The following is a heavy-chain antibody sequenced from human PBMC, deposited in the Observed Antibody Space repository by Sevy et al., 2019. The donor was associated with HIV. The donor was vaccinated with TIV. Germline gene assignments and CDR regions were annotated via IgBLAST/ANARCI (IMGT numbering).Heavy chain of an antibody. CDR1: GFTFGDYG. Sequence: GGSLRLSCTTSGFTFGDYGVSWFRQAPGKGLEWVGFIRTKPYGGTAQYAASVKGRFTISRDDSKSIAYLQMNSLKTEDTALYYSTRNYLLITFARLILPGRDHSWNQETLVTVSS. D-gene: IGHD3-16*02. CDR3: TRNYLLITFARLILPGRDHS. V-gene: IGHV3-49*03. CDR2: IRTKPYGGTA. J-gene: IGHJ4*02.